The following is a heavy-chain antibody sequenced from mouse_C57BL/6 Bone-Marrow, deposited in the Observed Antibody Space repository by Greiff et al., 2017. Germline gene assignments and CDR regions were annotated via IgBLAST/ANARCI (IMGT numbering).Heavy chain of an antibody. CDR1: GFNIKDDY. CDR2: IDPENGDT. Sequence: VQLQQSGAELVRPGASVKLSCTASGFNIKDDYMHWVKQRPEQGLEWIGWIDPENGDTEYASKFQGKATITADTSSNTAYLQLSSLTSEDTAVYYCTTPLQRFAYWGQGTLVTVSA. J-gene: IGHJ3*01. CDR3: TTPLQRFAY. V-gene: IGHV14-4*01.